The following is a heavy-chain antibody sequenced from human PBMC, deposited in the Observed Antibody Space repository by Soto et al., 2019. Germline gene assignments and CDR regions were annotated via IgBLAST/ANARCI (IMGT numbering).Heavy chain of an antibody. J-gene: IGHJ6*02. V-gene: IGHV3-53*01. CDR3: ARTGYSYGYVGVLDV. CDR1: RFTVSSNY. CDR2: IYSGGST. Sequence: EVQLVESGGGLIQPGGSLRLSCAASRFTVSSNYMSWVRQAPGKGLEWVSVIYSGGSTYYADSVKGRFTISRDNSKSTLYLQMNSLRAEDTAVYYCARTGYSYGYVGVLDVWGQGTTVTVSS. D-gene: IGHD5-18*01.